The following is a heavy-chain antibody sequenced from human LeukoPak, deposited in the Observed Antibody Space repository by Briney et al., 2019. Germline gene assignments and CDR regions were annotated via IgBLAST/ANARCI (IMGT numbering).Heavy chain of an antibody. CDR3: ARRRYSTYEGYYFGY. D-gene: IGHD4-11*01. V-gene: IGHV4-38-2*01. CDR2: IYHSGST. CDR1: GYSISSGYY. J-gene: IGHJ4*02. Sequence: SSETLSLTCAVSGYSISSGYYWGWIRQPPGKGPEWIGSIYHSGSTYYNPSLKSRVTISVDTSKNQFSLKLSSVTAADTAVYYCARRRYSTYEGYYFGYWGQGTLVTVSS.